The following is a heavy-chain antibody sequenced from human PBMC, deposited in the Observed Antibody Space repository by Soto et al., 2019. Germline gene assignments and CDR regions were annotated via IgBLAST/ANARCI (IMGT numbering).Heavy chain of an antibody. V-gene: IGHV5-51*01. CDR3: ARHIVDTSMTASFDY. CDR1: GYSFLNYW. CDR2: IYPGDSDA. J-gene: IGHJ4*02. D-gene: IGHD5-18*01. Sequence: GESLKISCKTSGYSFLNYWIGWVRQMPGKGLEWMGIIYPGDSDARYSPSFQGQVTISADKSISTVYLQWSSLKASDTAMYYCARHIVDTSMTASFDYWGQGTQVTVSS.